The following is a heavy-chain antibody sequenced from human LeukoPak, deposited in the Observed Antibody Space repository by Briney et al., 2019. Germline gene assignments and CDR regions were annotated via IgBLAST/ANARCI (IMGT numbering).Heavy chain of an antibody. CDR2: IYYTGTT. CDR1: GFTFSSYA. J-gene: IGHJ4*02. V-gene: IGHV4-38-2*01. D-gene: IGHD1-1*01. Sequence: GSLRLSCAASGFTFSSYAMSWVRQAPGKGLEWIATIYYTGTTYYNPSLKSRVTISVDTSKNQFSLNLRSVTAADTAVYYCAVETTPFDYWGQGTLVTVSS. CDR3: AVETTPFDY.